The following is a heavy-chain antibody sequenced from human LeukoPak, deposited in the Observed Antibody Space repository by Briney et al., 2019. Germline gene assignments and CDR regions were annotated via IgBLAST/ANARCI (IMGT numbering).Heavy chain of an antibody. CDR3: ATPHYLWSIRAFDI. V-gene: IGHV1-24*01. Sequence: GASVKVSCKVSGYTLNELSMHWVRQAPGKGLEWMGGFDPEDGETIYAQKFQGRVTMTEDTSTDTAYMELSSLRSEDTAVYYCATPHYLWSIRAFDIWGQGTMVTVSS. J-gene: IGHJ3*02. CDR2: FDPEDGET. D-gene: IGHD2-8*02. CDR1: GYTLNELS.